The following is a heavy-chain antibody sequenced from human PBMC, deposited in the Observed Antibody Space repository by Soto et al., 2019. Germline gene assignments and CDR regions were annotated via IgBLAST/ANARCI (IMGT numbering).Heavy chain of an antibody. CDR1: GGSITSSSHF. Sequence: SETLSLTCSASGGSITSSSHFWGWVRQPPGKGLEWIGTISFTGNTYYTPSLKSRLTMSIDTSKNEFSLRLNSVTAADTAVYYCAGQTFTIAAASYGRSNWFDPWGPGTLVTVSS. CDR3: AGQTFTIAAASYGRSNWFDP. D-gene: IGHD6-25*01. J-gene: IGHJ5*02. CDR2: ISFTGNT. V-gene: IGHV4-39*01.